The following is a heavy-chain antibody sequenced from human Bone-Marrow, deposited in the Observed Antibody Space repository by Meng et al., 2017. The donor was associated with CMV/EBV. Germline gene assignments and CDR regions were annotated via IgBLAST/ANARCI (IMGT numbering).Heavy chain of an antibody. CDR3: ARDTVGATLLRMGAFDI. Sequence: ASVKVSCKASGYTFTGYYMHWVRQAPGQGLEWMGWISAYNGNTNYAQKLQGRVTMTTDTSTSTAYMELRSLRSDDTAVYYCARDTVGATLLRMGAFDIWGQGTMVTVSS. J-gene: IGHJ3*02. CDR1: GYTFTGYY. CDR2: ISAYNGNT. D-gene: IGHD1-26*01. V-gene: IGHV1-18*04.